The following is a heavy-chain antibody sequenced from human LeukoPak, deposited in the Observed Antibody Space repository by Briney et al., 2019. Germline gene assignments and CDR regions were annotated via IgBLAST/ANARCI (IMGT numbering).Heavy chain of an antibody. CDR2: FSHSGST. CDR3: ARCIVGADGAVDI. J-gene: IGHJ3*02. CDR1: GYTISSDYY. D-gene: IGHD1-26*01. V-gene: IGHV4-38-2*02. Sequence: SETLSLTCTVSGYTISSDYYWGWVRQPPGKGLEWIGSFSHSGSTYYNASLKSRVTISVDTSKNQFSLKLSSVTAADTAVYYCARCIVGADGAVDIWGQGTMVTVSS.